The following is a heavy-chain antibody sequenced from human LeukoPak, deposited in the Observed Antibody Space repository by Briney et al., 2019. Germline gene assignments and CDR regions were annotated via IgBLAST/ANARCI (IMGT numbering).Heavy chain of an antibody. J-gene: IGHJ4*02. CDR2: MNPNSGNT. V-gene: IGHV1-8*01. D-gene: IGHD3-9*01. CDR3: ARGHDILTEVDY. Sequence: GASVMVSCKASGYTFTSYDINWVRQATGQGLEWMGWMNPNSGNTGYAQKFQGRVTMTRNTSISTAYMELSSLRSEDTAVYYCARGHDILTEVDYWGQGTLVTVSS. CDR1: GYTFTSYD.